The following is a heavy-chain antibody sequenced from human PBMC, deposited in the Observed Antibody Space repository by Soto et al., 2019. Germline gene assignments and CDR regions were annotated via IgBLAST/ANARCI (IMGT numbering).Heavy chain of an antibody. D-gene: IGHD1-1*01. CDR2: INTRGGGI. CDR1: GYSFTNYY. J-gene: IGHJ5*02. CDR3: ARVRRPTGTVHDNWFDP. Sequence: QVQLVQSGAEVKRPGASVKVSCKASGYSFTNYYMHWVRQAPGQGLEWMGIINTRGGGISYAQKFEGRVTMTRDTSTSTVYMELSSLTSEDTAVYYCARVRRPTGTVHDNWFDPWGQGTLVTVSA. V-gene: IGHV1-46*01.